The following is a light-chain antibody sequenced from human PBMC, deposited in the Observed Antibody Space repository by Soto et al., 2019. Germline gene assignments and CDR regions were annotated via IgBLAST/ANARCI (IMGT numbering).Light chain of an antibody. CDR2: EVN. CDR1: SSDVGAYKF. J-gene: IGLJ2*01. Sequence: QSVLTQPASVSGSPGQSITISCTGTSSDVGAYKFVSWYQQHPGKAPKLMIYEVNNRPSGVSNRFSGSKSGNTASLTISGLQAEDEADYYCAAWDDSLNGQVFGGGTKLTVL. V-gene: IGLV2-14*01. CDR3: AAWDDSLNGQV.